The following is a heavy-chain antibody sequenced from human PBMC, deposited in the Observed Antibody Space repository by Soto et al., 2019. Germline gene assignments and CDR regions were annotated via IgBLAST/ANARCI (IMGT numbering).Heavy chain of an antibody. CDR3: ARGDEFWCSGGSCYSFNY. J-gene: IGHJ4*02. CDR2: IIPIFGTA. CDR1: GGTFSSYA. Sequence: QVQLVQSGAEVKKPGSSVKVSCKASGGTFSSYAISWVRQAHGQGLEWMGGIIPIFGTANYAQKFQGRVTITADESTSTAYMELGSLRSEDTAVYCCARGDEFWCSGGSCYSFNYWGQGTLVTVSS. V-gene: IGHV1-69*01. D-gene: IGHD2-15*01.